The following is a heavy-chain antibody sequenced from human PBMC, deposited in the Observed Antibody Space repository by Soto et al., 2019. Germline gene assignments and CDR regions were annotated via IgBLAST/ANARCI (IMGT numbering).Heavy chain of an antibody. CDR1: GGSISSYY. CDR2: ISYSGST. V-gene: IGHV4-59*01. Sequence: QVQLQESGPGLVKPSETLSLTCTVSGGSISSYYWSWIRQPPGKGLEWIGYISYSGSTNYNPSLKSRVTISVDTSKNQFSMKLSSVTAADTAVYYCARGRPYYDILTGYAADPTFDPWGQGTLVTVSS. CDR3: ARGRPYYDILTGYAADPTFDP. D-gene: IGHD3-9*01. J-gene: IGHJ5*02.